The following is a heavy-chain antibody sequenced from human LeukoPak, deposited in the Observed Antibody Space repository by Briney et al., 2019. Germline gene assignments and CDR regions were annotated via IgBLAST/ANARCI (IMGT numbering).Heavy chain of an antibody. CDR1: GYTFTSYG. J-gene: IGHJ4*02. V-gene: IGHV1-18*01. Sequence: ASVKVSCKASGYTFTSYGISWVRQAPGQGLEWMGWISAYNGNTNYAQKFQGRVTMTRDTSTSTVYMELSSLRSEDTAVYYCARSQDGWLDYWGQGTLVTVSS. CDR3: ARSQDGWLDY. D-gene: IGHD3-10*01. CDR2: ISAYNGNT.